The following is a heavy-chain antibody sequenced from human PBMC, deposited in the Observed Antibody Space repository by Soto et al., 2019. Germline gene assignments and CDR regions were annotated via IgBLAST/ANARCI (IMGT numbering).Heavy chain of an antibody. CDR3: ASSSIAAIWGFDP. J-gene: IGHJ5*02. V-gene: IGHV1-2*04. Sequence: ASVKVSCKASGYTFTSQTVYWVRQAPGQGLEWMGWINPNSGGTNYAQKFQGWVTMTRDTSISTAYMELSRLRSDDTAVYYCASSSIAAIWGFDPWGQGTLVTVSS. D-gene: IGHD6-6*01. CDR2: INPNSGGT. CDR1: GYTFTSQT.